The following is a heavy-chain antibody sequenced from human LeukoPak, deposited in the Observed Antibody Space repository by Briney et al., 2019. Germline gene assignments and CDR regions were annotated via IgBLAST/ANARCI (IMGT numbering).Heavy chain of an antibody. CDR3: ARCTTGRTFGPPREIKRSREIDY. CDR1: GFTFGYYE. Sequence: GGSLRLSCATSGFTFGYYEMNWVRQAPGKGLEWVSYIKSSGSSIYYADSVKGRFTISRDNAKNSLYLQMNSLRVEDTAVYYCARCTTGRTFGPPREIKRSREIDYWGQGTLVTVSS. D-gene: IGHD1-1*01. CDR2: IKSSGSSI. V-gene: IGHV3-48*03. J-gene: IGHJ4*02.